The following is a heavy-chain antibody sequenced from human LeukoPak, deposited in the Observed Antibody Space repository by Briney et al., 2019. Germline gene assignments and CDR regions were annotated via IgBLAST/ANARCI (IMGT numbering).Heavy chain of an antibody. V-gene: IGHV1-46*01. CDR1: GYTFTSYY. CDR3: ARGRPVVDYYDSSGPFDY. D-gene: IGHD3-22*01. Sequence: ASVKVSCKASGYTFTSYYMHWVRQAPGQGLEWMGIINPSGGSTSYAQKFQGRVTMTRDTSTSTVYMELSSLRSEDTAVYYCARGRPVVDYYDSSGPFDYWGQGTLVTVSS. J-gene: IGHJ4*02. CDR2: INPSGGST.